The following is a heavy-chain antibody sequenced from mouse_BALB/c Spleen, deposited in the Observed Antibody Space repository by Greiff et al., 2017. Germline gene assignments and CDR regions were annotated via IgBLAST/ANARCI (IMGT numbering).Heavy chain of an antibody. D-gene: IGHD2-4*01. CDR2: INPYNDGT. J-gene: IGHJ2*01. V-gene: IGHV1-14*01. Sequence: VQLQQSGPELVKPGASVKMSCKASGYTFTSYVMHWVKQTPGQGLEWIGYINPYNDGTKYNEKFKGKATLTSDKSSSTAYMELSSLTSEDSAVYYCARGRDDCDGGYYFDYWGQGTTLTVSS. CDR1: GYTFTSYV. CDR3: ARGRDDCDGGYYFDY.